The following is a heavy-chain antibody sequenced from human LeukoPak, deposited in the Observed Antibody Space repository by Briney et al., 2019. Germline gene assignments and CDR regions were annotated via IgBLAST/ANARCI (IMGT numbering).Heavy chain of an antibody. Sequence: GGSLRLSCAASGFTFSTYDMDWVRQAPGKGLEWVAFIRYDASNEYYTDSVKGRFTISRDNAKNSLYLQMNSLRAEDTAVYYCARENYGWELRVNWFDPWGQGTLVTVSS. CDR2: IRYDASNE. CDR1: GFTFSTYD. J-gene: IGHJ5*02. D-gene: IGHD1-26*01. V-gene: IGHV3-30*02. CDR3: ARENYGWELRVNWFDP.